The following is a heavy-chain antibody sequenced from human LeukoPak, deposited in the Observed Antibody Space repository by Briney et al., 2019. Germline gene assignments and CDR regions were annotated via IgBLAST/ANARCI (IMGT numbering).Heavy chain of an antibody. CDR2: INPNSGDT. J-gene: IGHJ6*02. D-gene: IGHD2-2*01. Sequence: ASVKVSYKACGYTFTGYYMHWVRQAPGQGLEWMGWINPNSGDTNYAQKFQGRVTMTRDTSISTAYMELSRLRSDDTAVYYCARVNCSSTSCYSPGYYYYGMDVWGQGTTVTVSS. CDR3: ARVNCSSTSCYSPGYYYYGMDV. V-gene: IGHV1-2*02. CDR1: GYTFTGYY.